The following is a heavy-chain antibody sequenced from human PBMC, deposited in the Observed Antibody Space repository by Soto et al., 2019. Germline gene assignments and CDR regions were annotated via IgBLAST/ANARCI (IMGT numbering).Heavy chain of an antibody. V-gene: IGHV4-39*01. CDR3: ARGYGDYPT. CDR2: IYYSGST. D-gene: IGHD4-17*01. J-gene: IGHJ5*02. Sequence: SETLSLTWTVSGGSISSASYYWGWIRQPPGKGLEWIGSIYYSGSTYYNPSLKSRVTISVDTSKNQFSLKLSSVTAADTAIYYCARGYGDYPTWGQGTPVTVSS. CDR1: GGSISSASYY.